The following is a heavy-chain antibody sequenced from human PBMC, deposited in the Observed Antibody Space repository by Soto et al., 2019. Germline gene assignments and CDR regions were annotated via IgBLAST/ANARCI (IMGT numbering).Heavy chain of an antibody. CDR3: ARDLAKGGGSAGFDY. CDR1: GDNFTANY. D-gene: IGHD1-26*01. V-gene: IGHV1-2*02. J-gene: IGHJ4*02. Sequence: QLQLRQSGAEVKKPGASVKVSCKASGDNFTANYIHWVRQAPGQGVEWMGWINPKSGGTKYPQKFKGRVTMTRDTSLSTVYMTLTRLTSDDTAVYYCARDLAKGGGSAGFDYWGQGTLVTVSS. CDR2: INPKSGGT.